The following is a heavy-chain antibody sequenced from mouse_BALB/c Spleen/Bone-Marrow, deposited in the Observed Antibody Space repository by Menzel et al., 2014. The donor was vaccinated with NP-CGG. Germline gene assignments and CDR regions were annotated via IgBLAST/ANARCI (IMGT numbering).Heavy chain of an antibody. CDR2: IWAGGST. CDR1: GFSLTSYG. V-gene: IGHV2-9*02. Sequence: VKLMESGPGLVAPSQSLSITCTVSGFSLTSYGVHWVRQPPGKGLEWLGVIWAGGSTNYNSALMSRLSTSKDNSKSQVFLKMNSLQTDDTAMYYCARDYDEWFAYWGQGTLVTVSA. CDR3: ARDYDEWFAY. D-gene: IGHD2-12*01. J-gene: IGHJ3*01.